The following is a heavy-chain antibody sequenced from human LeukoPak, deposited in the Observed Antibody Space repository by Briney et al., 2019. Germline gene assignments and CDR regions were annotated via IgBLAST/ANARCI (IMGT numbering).Heavy chain of an antibody. J-gene: IGHJ5*02. Sequence: NPSETLSLTCAVYGGSFSGYYWSWIRQPPGKGLEWIGTIHYSGSTYYNPSLKSRVTISVDTSKNQFSLKLSSLTAADTAVYYCARGIHLRYFAENWFDPWGQGTLVTVSS. CDR1: GGSFSGYY. CDR3: ARGIHLRYFAENWFDP. V-gene: IGHV4-34*01. CDR2: IHYSGST. D-gene: IGHD3-9*01.